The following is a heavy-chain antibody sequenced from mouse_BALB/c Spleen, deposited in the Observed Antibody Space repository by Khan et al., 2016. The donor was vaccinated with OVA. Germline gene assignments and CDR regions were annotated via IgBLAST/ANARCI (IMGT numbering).Heavy chain of an antibody. CDR2: ISTGDTT. Sequence: EVELVESGGGLVKPGGSLKVSCAASGFTFSNYAMSWVRQTPETRLEWVASISTGDTTYYPDSVKGRFTISRDNAKNIQYLQMLSLRRDETAMYYCARDYWCVYWGQGTLVTVSA. V-gene: IGHV5-6-5*01. CDR1: GFTFSNYA. CDR3: ARDYWCVY. J-gene: IGHJ3*01.